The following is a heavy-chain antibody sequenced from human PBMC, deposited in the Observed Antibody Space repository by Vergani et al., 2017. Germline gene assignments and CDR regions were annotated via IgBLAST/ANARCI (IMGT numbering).Heavy chain of an antibody. J-gene: IGHJ5*02. Sequence: QVQLQQWGAGLLKPSETLSLTCTVSGGSISSGGYYWGWIRQPPGKGLEWIGSIYYSGSTYYNPSLKSRVTISVDTSKNQFSLKLGSVTAADTAGYYCARHVFDGQEAWFDPWGQGTLVTVSS. CDR3: ARHVFDGQEAWFDP. V-gene: IGHV4-39*01. D-gene: IGHD3-9*01. CDR1: GGSISSGGYY. CDR2: IYYSGST.